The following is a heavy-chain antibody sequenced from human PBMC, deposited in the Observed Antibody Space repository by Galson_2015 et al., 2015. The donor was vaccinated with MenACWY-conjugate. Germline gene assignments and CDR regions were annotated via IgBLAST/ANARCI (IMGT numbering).Heavy chain of an antibody. CDR2: ISPGDSNT. CDR1: GYSFTTYW. CDR3: ARHPPGGRGLDV. Sequence: QSGAEVKKPGESLTISCTGSGYSFTTYWIAWVRQMPGRGLEWVGLISPGDSNTRYSPSFQGQVTISADKSISTAYLQWSSLKASDTAMYYCARHPPGGRGLDVWGQGTTVTVSS. V-gene: IGHV5-51*01. J-gene: IGHJ6*02. D-gene: IGHD1-26*01.